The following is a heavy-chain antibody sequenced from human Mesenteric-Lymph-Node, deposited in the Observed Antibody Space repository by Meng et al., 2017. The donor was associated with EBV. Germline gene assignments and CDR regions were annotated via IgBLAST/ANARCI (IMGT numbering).Heavy chain of an antibody. V-gene: IGHV3-74*01. Sequence: EVQLVESGRALVQHGGSLRLSCAVSGFTCSRYWMHWVRRVPGKGLVWVSRINEGGAITTYADSVKGRFTISRDNAKNTLYLQMNSLRVEDTAVYYCSRVLAGSDDYWGQGTLVTVSS. CDR3: SRVLAGSDDY. J-gene: IGHJ4*02. CDR2: INEGGAIT. CDR1: GFTCSRYW. D-gene: IGHD1-14*01.